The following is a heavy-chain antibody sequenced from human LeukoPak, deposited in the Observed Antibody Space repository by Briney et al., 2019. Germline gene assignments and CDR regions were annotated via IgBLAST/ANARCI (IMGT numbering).Heavy chain of an antibody. CDR3: AKRKGDY. Sequence: GESLRLSCTASGSTFSTYPMTWVRQAPGQGLEWVSAISGNSVTIYYADSVKGRFTISRDNSKNTLYLQMNSLRAEDTAVYYCAKRKGDYWGQGTLVTVSS. CDR1: GSTFSTYP. CDR2: ISGNSVTI. J-gene: IGHJ4*02. V-gene: IGHV3-23*01.